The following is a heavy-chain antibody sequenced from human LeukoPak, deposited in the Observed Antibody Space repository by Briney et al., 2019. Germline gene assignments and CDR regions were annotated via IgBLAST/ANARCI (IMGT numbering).Heavy chain of an antibody. CDR1: GYTFTSYD. CDR3: AKEDYFDRGGYTLDAFNL. V-gene: IGHV1-8*01. CDR2: MSPNSGNT. Sequence: GASVKVSCKASGYTFTSYDINWVRQATGQGLEWMGWMSPNSGNTGYAQKFQGRVTMTRDTSISTAYMELSSLRSEDTAVYYCAKEDYFDRGGYTLDAFNLWGQGTMVTVSS. D-gene: IGHD3-22*01. J-gene: IGHJ3*01.